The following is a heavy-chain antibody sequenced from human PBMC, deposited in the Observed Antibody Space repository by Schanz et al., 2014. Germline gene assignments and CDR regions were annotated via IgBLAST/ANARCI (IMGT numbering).Heavy chain of an antibody. D-gene: IGHD2-15*01. CDR3: ARDRGYCSGGSCLTFDY. J-gene: IGHJ4*02. CDR2: ISSGSSYA. CDR1: GFTFSNYA. Sequence: EVQLVESGGGLVQPGGSLRLSCAASGFTFSNYAMSWVRQAPGKGLEWVSDISSGSSYANYADSVKGRFTISRDNSKNTLYLQMNTLRAEDTAVYYCARDRGYCSGGSCLTFDYWGQGTLVTVSS. V-gene: IGHV3-48*01.